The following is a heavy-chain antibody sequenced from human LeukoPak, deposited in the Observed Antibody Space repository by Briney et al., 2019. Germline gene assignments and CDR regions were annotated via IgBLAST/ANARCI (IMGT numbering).Heavy chain of an antibody. CDR1: GASMSTSSHY. D-gene: IGHD1-26*01. CDR3: AGRVGATIWTGMEF. V-gene: IGHV4-39*01. J-gene: IGHJ4*02. CDR2: THYGGNT. Sequence: SKTLSLTCNVSGASMSTSSHYWGWIRQPPGKGLEWIGSTHYGGNTYYNPSLNSRVTISVDTSKKQFSLKLTSVTAADTAVYYCAGRVGATIWTGMEFWGQGTLVTVSS.